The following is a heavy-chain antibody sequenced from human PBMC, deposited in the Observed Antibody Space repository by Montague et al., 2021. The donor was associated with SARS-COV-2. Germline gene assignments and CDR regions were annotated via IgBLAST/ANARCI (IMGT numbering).Heavy chain of an antibody. J-gene: IGHJ3*01. CDR3: ARLKRYFDSSGSPSAFDV. Sequence: SETLSLTCTVSGGSITNNIDYWAWIRQPPGKGLEWIGSIYYTGNTYYNPSLKRRLTISVVTSKNHFTLKLSSVTAAETAVYYCARLKRYFDSSGSPSAFDVWGQGTKVTVSS. CDR2: IYYTGNT. D-gene: IGHD3-22*01. V-gene: IGHV4-39*02. CDR1: GGSITNNIDY.